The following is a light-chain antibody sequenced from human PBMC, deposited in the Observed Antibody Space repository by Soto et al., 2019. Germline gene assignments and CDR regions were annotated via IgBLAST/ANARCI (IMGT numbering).Light chain of an antibody. CDR2: GNN. CDR3: QSYDSALSGSI. Sequence: QSVLTQPPSLSGAPGQRVTISCSGSIINIGAGYDVDWYQQLPGTAPKLLIYGNNNRASGVPDRFSGSKSGTSASLAITGLQAEDEADYHCQSYDSALSGSIFGGGTKLTVL. V-gene: IGLV1-40*01. J-gene: IGLJ2*01. CDR1: IINIGAGYD.